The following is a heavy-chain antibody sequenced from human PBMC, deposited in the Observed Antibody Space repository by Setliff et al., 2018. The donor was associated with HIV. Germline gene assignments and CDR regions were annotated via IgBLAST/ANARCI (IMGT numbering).Heavy chain of an antibody. J-gene: IGHJ4*02. D-gene: IGHD1-26*01. Sequence: SETLSLTCAVYGGSFSGYYWSWIRQPPGKGLEWIGEINHIGSTNYNPSLKSRVTISVDTSKNQFSLKLSSVTAADTAVYYCARGGVGATNLDYWGQRTLVTVSS. CDR2: INHIGST. V-gene: IGHV4-34*01. CDR3: ARGGVGATNLDY. CDR1: GGSFSGYY.